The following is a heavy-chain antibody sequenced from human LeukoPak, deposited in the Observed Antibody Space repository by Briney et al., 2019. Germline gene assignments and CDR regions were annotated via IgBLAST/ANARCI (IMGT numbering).Heavy chain of an antibody. CDR1: GFTFDDYG. V-gene: IGHV3-20*04. Sequence: PGGSLRLSCAASGFTFDDYGMSWDRQAPGKGLEWVSGINWNGGSTGYADSVKGRFTISRDNAKNSLYLQMNSLRAEDTALYYCARERRFTVVRGVIVEEQTIDYWGQGTLVTVSS. D-gene: IGHD3-10*01. CDR3: ARERRFTVVRGVIVEEQTIDY. CDR2: INWNGGST. J-gene: IGHJ4*02.